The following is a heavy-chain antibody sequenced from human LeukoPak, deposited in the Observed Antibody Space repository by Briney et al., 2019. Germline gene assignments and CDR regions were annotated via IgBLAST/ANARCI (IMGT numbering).Heavy chain of an antibody. J-gene: IGHJ2*01. V-gene: IGHV3-11*04. CDR2: ISSSGSTI. CDR3: ARDKGFWSGSYSNWYFDL. D-gene: IGHD3-3*01. Sequence: GGPLRLSCAASGFTFSDYYMSWIRQAPGKGLEWVSYISSSGSTIYYADSVKGRFTISRDNAKNSLYLQMNSLRDEDTAVYYCARDKGFWSGSYSNWYFDLWGRGALVTVSS. CDR1: GFTFSDYY.